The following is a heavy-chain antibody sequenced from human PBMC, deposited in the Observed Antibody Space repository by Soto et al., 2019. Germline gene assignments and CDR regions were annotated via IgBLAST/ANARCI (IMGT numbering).Heavy chain of an antibody. CDR3: ARTEKALAGPDACDI. Sequence: QVQLQESGPGLVKHSETLSLTCTVSGGSISSYYWSWIRQPPGKGLEWIGYIYYSGTTNYNPSLKGRVTVSVDTSKTKISRKLSSVTAADTAVYYCARTEKALAGPDACDIWGQGTMVTVSS. V-gene: IGHV4-59*08. D-gene: IGHD3-3*02. CDR2: IYYSGTT. CDR1: GGSISSYY. J-gene: IGHJ3*02.